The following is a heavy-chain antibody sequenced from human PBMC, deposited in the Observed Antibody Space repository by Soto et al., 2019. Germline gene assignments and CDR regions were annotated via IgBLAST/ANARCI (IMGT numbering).Heavy chain of an antibody. J-gene: IGHJ5*02. CDR1: GGSISSGDYY. CDR3: ARDRRDFWSDDNWFDP. D-gene: IGHD3-3*01. Sequence: QVQLQESGPGLVKPSQTLSLTCTVSGGSISSGDYYWSWIHQPPGKGLEWIGYIYYSGSTYYNPSLKSRVTISVDTSKNQFSLKLSSVTAADTAVYYCARDRRDFWSDDNWFDPWGQGTLVTVSS. V-gene: IGHV4-30-4*01. CDR2: IYYSGST.